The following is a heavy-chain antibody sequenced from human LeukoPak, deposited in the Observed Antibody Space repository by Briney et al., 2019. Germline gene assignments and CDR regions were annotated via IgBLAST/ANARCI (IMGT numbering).Heavy chain of an antibody. CDR1: GFTVSSNY. CDR3: AKNGDRGAYCSGGTCYPYYYYYMDV. D-gene: IGHD2-15*01. V-gene: IGHV3-53*01. CDR2: IYSGDNT. J-gene: IGHJ6*03. Sequence: GGSLRLSCAASGFTVSSNYMSWVRQAPGKGLEWVSVIYSGDNTYYADSVRGRFTISRDNSRNTLYLQMNSLRAEDTAIYYCAKNGDRGAYCSGGTCYPYYYYYMDVWGKGTTVTISS.